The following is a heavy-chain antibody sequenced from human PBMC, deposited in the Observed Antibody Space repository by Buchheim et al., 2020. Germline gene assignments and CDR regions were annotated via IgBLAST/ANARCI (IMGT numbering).Heavy chain of an antibody. CDR2: IFYSGST. D-gene: IGHD2-2*01. CDR3: ARHRALGYCSSLNCYSFDP. J-gene: IGHJ5*01. CDR1: GGSMRRYY. Sequence: QVQLQESGPGLVKPSETLSLTCTVSGGSMRRYYWSWMRQSPGKGLEWIWYIFYSGSTNYNPALKSRVTISVDLSNNQLSLKLNSVTAADTAVYYCARHRALGYCSSLNCYSFDPWGQGIL. V-gene: IGHV4-59*08.